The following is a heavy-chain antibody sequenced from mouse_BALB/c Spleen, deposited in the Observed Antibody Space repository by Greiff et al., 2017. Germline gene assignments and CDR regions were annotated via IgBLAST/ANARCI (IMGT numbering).Heavy chain of an antibody. Sequence: EVHLVESGGGLLQPGGSLKLSCPASGSTFSSYGMSWVRQTPDKRLELVATIISNGGSTYYPDSVKGRFTISRDNAKNTLYLQMSSLKSEDTAMYYCAREIAYWGQGTLVTVSA. V-gene: IGHV5-6-3*01. CDR1: GSTFSSYG. J-gene: IGHJ3*01. CDR3: AREIAY. CDR2: IISNGGST.